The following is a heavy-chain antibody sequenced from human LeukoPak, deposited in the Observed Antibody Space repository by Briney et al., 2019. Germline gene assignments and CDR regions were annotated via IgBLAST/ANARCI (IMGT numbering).Heavy chain of an antibody. CDR2: IKQDGSEK. J-gene: IGHJ6*03. CDR3: VREGYYNMDV. V-gene: IGHV3-7*01. CDR1: GFTFNNHW. Sequence: PGGSLRLSCAASGFTFNNHWMTWVRQAPGKGLEWVANIKQDGSEKKYVDSVKGRFTISRDRAESSLYLQMNSLRVEDTAVYYCVREGYYNMDVWGKGTTVTVSS.